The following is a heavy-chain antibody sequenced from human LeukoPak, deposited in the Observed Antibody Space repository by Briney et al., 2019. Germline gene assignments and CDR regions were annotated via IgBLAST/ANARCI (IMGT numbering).Heavy chain of an antibody. J-gene: IGHJ1*01. CDR2: INHSGST. CDR3: ASTGYDSRDEYFQH. Sequence: SGTLSLTCAVYGGSFSGYYWSWIRQPPGKGLEWIGEINHSGSTNYNPSLKSRVAISVDTSKNQFSLKLSSVTAADTAVYYCASTGYDSRDEYFQHWGQGTLVTVSS. CDR1: GGSFSGYY. D-gene: IGHD3-22*01. V-gene: IGHV4-34*01.